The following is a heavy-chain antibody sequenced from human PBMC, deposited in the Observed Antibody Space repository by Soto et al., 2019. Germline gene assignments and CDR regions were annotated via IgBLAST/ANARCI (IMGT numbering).Heavy chain of an antibody. V-gene: IGHV5-51*01. D-gene: IGHD3-3*01. Sequence: GESLKISCKGSGYSFTSYWIGWVRQMPGKGLEWMGIIYPGDSDTRYSPSFQGQVTISADKSISTAYLQWSSLKASDTAMYYCARHSLLRFLETPEALDYWGQGTLVTVSS. CDR1: GYSFTSYW. CDR2: IYPGDSDT. CDR3: ARHSLLRFLETPEALDY. J-gene: IGHJ4*02.